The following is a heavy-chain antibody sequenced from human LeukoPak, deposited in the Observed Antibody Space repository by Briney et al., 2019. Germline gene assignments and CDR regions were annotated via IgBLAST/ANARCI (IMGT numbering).Heavy chain of an antibody. CDR1: GGSITGGDYR. CDR3: ARRYYFVSGSYYPFDF. Sequence: SETLSLTCTVSGGSITGGDYRWGWVRQAPGKGLEWVGNIDRRGQTSYTPSLKSRVTISADTSKNRLSLKLRSVTAADTAVYYCARRYYFVSGSYYPFDFWGQGTLVTVSS. CDR2: IDRRGQT. V-gene: IGHV4-39*01. J-gene: IGHJ4*02. D-gene: IGHD3-10*01.